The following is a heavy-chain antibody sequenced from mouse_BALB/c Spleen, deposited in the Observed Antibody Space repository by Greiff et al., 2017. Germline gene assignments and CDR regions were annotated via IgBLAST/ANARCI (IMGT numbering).Heavy chain of an antibody. CDR3: ARSYYYGSSYPYAMDY. J-gene: IGHJ4*01. CDR2: ISSGSSTI. D-gene: IGHD1-1*01. Sequence: EVQLVESGGGLVQPGGSRKLSCAASGFTFSSFGMHWVRQAPEKGLEWVAYISSGSSTIYYADTVKGRFTISRDNPKNTLFLQMTSLRSEDTAMYYCARSYYYGSSYPYAMDYWGQGTSVTVSS. V-gene: IGHV5-17*02. CDR1: GFTFSSFG.